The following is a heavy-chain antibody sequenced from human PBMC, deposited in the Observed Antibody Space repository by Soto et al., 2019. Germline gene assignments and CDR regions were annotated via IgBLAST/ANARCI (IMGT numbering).Heavy chain of an antibody. D-gene: IGHD2-2*01. CDR2: TRNKANSYTT. CDR3: ARNRCSSTSCYAPGAFDI. V-gene: IGHV3-72*01. Sequence: GGSLRLSCAASGFTFSDHYMDWVRQAPGKGLEKVGRTRNKANSYTTEYAASVKGRFTISRDDSKNSLYLQMNSLKTEDTAVYYCARNRCSSTSCYAPGAFDIWGQGTMVTVSS. CDR1: GFTFSDHY. J-gene: IGHJ3*02.